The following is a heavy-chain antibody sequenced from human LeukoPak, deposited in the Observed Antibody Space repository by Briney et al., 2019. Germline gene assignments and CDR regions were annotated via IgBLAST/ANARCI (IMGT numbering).Heavy chain of an antibody. CDR2: IYHSGTT. CDR1: GESISSSNW. V-gene: IGHV4-4*02. D-gene: IGHD2-2*01. J-gene: IGHJ4*02. Sequence: SETLSLTCAVSGESISSSNWWSWVRQPPGKGLEWIGEIYHSGTTNYNPSLKSRDTISFDTSKNQFSLNLRSVTAADTAIYYCANKVYCSTTSCYHAGYWGQGTLVTVSS. CDR3: ANKVYCSTTSCYHAGY.